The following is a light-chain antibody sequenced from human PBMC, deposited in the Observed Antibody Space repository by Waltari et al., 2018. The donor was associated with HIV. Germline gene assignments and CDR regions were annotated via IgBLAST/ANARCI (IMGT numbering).Light chain of an antibody. CDR2: AAS. CDR3: QQSYSTPPYT. J-gene: IGKJ2*01. V-gene: IGKV1-39*01. Sequence: DIQMTQSPSSLSASVGDRVTITCRASQSISSYLNWYQQKPGKAPKLLIYAASSLQSGVPSRFSGSGSRTDYTLTISSLQPEDFATYYCQQSYSTPPYTFGQGTKLEIK. CDR1: QSISSY.